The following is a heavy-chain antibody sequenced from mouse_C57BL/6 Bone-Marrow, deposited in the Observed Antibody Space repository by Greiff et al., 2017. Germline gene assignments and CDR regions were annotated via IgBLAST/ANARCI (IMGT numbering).Heavy chain of an antibody. CDR1: GYTFTSYW. CDR2: IDPSDSYT. Sequence: QVQLQQPGAELVRPGTSVKLSCKASGYTFTSYWMHWVKQRPGQGLEWIGVIDPSDSYTNYNQKFKGKATLTVDTSSSTAYMQLSSLTSEDSAVYYCARRDHSKGNWGQGTLVTVSA. D-gene: IGHD2-5*01. CDR3: ARRDHSKGN. V-gene: IGHV1-59*01. J-gene: IGHJ3*01.